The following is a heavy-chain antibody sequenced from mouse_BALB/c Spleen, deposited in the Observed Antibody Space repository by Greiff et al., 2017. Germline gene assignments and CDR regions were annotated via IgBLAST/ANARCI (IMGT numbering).Heavy chain of an antibody. CDR1: GYSITSGYY. CDR3: ASIYYGYDAGYWYFDV. V-gene: IGHV3-6*02. Sequence: VQLQQSGPGLVKPSQSLSLTCSVTGYSITSGYYWNWIRQFPGNKLEWMGYISYDGSNNYNPSLKNRISITRDTSKNQFFLKLNSVTTEDTATYYCASIYYGYDAGYWYFDVWGAGTTVTVSS. J-gene: IGHJ1*01. CDR2: ISYDGSN. D-gene: IGHD2-2*01.